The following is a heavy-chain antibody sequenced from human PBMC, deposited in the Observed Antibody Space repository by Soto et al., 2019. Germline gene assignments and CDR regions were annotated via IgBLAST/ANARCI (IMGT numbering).Heavy chain of an antibody. Sequence: PSETLSLTCTVSGGSISSYYWSWIRQPAGKGLERIGRIYTSGSTNYNPSLKSRVTMSVDTSKNQFSLKLSSVTAADTAVYYCAREPLRLGELSFCYFDYWGQGTMVTVYS. D-gene: IGHD3-16*02. CDR2: IYTSGST. CDR1: GGSISSYY. J-gene: IGHJ4*02. CDR3: AREPLRLGELSFCYFDY. V-gene: IGHV4-4*07.